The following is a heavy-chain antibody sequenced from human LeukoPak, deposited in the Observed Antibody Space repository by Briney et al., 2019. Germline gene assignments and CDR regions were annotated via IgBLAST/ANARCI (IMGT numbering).Heavy chain of an antibody. CDR3: VKDVTGDSSGWYGGIFDY. J-gene: IGHJ4*02. CDR2: ISSNGGST. D-gene: IGHD6-19*01. Sequence: PGGSLRLSCAASGFTFSSYAMHWVRQAPGKGLEYVSAISSNGGSTYYADSVKGRFTISRDNSKNTLYLQMSSLRAEDTAVYYCVKDVTGDSSGWYGGIFDYWGQGTLVTVSS. V-gene: IGHV3-64D*09. CDR1: GFTFSSYA.